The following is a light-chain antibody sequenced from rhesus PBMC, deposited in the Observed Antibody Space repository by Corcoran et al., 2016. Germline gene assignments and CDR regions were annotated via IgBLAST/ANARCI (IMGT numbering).Light chain of an antibody. CDR2: KAS. V-gene: IGKV1-22*01. J-gene: IGKJ1*01. Sequence: DIQMTQSPSSLSASVGDTVTITCRASQGISNWLAWYQQQPGKAPKVLIYKASTLQSGVPSRLSGSGSGTDFTLTISSLQSEDFATYYCQQYNSRPWTFGQGTKVEIK. CDR3: QQYNSRPWT. CDR1: QGISNW.